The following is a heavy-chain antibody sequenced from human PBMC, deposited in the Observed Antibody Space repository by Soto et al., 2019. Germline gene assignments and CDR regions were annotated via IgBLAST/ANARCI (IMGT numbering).Heavy chain of an antibody. CDR3: ASRARCSSTSCTEGPNYYYYGRDV. V-gene: IGHV5-10-1*01. Sequence: PGASLKISCKGSGYSFTSYWISWVRQMPGKGLEWMGRIDPSDSYTNYSPSFQGHVTISADKSISTAYLQWSSLKASDTSMYYCASRARCSSTSCTEGPNYYYYGRDVWGQGTTVTVSS. J-gene: IGHJ6*02. CDR2: IDPSDSYT. D-gene: IGHD2-2*01. CDR1: GYSFTSYW.